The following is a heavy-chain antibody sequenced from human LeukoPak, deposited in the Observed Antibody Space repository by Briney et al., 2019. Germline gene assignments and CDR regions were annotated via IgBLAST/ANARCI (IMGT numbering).Heavy chain of an antibody. D-gene: IGHD2/OR15-2a*01. J-gene: IGHJ4*02. CDR2: MNPNSGNT. CDR3: ATHGARNIYSLDF. CDR1: GYTFSNYD. Sequence: GASVKVSCKASGYTFSNYDINWVRQATGQGLEWMGWMNPNSGNTGYAQKFQGRVTMTRNTSISTAYMELSSLRSDDTAVYYCATHGARNIYSLDFWGQGTLVAVSS. V-gene: IGHV1-8*01.